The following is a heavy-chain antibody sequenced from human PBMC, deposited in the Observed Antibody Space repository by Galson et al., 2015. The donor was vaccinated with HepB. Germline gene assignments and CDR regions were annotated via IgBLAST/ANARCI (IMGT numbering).Heavy chain of an antibody. Sequence: SLRLSCAASGFTFSSYAMTWVRQAPGKGLRWVSSISGSGGSTYYADSVKGRFTISRDNSKNTLYLQMNSLRAEDTALYYCAKDTVVVASSNFDSWGQGILVTASS. D-gene: IGHD2-15*01. CDR3: AKDTVVVASSNFDS. J-gene: IGHJ4*02. CDR1: GFTFSSYA. CDR2: ISGSGGST. V-gene: IGHV3-23*01.